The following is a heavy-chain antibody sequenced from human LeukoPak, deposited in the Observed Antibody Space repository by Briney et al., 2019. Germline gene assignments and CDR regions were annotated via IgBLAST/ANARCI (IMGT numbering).Heavy chain of an antibody. D-gene: IGHD5-24*01. CDR2: IYHSGST. CDR1: GYSISSGYY. J-gene: IGHJ5*02. Sequence: SETLSLTCTVSGYSISSGYYWGWIRQPPGKGLEWIGSIYHSGSTYYNPSLKSRVTISVDTSKNQFSLKLSSVTAADTAAYYCARVVWGEIATIPNWFDPWGQGTLVTVSS. V-gene: IGHV4-38-2*02. CDR3: ARVVWGEIATIPNWFDP.